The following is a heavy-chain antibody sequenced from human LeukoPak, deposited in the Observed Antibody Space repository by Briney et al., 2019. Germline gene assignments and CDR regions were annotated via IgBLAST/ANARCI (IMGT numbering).Heavy chain of an antibody. CDR1: GGSISSYY. D-gene: IGHD3-16*01. CDR3: ARDRIRFQGGFDY. CDR2: IYYSGST. Sequence: SETLSLTCTVSGGSISSYYWSWIRQPPGKGLEWIGYIYYSGSTNYNPSLKSRVTISVDTSKNQFSLKLSSVTAADTAVYYCARDRIRFQGGFDYWGQGTLVTVSS. V-gene: IGHV4-59*01. J-gene: IGHJ4*02.